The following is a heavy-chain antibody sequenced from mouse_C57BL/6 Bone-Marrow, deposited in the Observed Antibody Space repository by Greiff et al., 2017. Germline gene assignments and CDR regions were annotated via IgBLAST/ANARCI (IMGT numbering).Heavy chain of an antibody. CDR3: ARVTGTYFDY. V-gene: IGHV1-42*01. CDR1: GYSFTGYY. Sequence: VQLQQSGPELVKPGASVKISCKASGYSFTGYYMNWVKQSPEKSLEWIGELNPSTGGTTYNQKFKAKATLTVDKSSSTAYMQLKSLTSADSAVYYCARVTGTYFDYWGQGTTRTVSS. D-gene: IGHD4-1*01. J-gene: IGHJ2*01. CDR2: LNPSTGGT.